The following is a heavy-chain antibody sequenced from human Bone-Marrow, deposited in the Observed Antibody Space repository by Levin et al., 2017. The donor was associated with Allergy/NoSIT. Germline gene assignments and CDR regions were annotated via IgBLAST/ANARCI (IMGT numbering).Heavy chain of an antibody. CDR3: ARNSHVTELGC. J-gene: IGHJ4*02. V-gene: IGHV3-53*01. CDR2: IYSGGGT. CDR1: GLTVSNNY. D-gene: IGHD7-27*01. Sequence: GGSLRLSCAASGLTVSNNYMSWVRQAPGKGLEWVALIYSGGGTYYADSVKGRITISRDNDKNTLYRQMNRLRTEDTAVYHGARNSHVTELGCGGGGSRVTVSS.